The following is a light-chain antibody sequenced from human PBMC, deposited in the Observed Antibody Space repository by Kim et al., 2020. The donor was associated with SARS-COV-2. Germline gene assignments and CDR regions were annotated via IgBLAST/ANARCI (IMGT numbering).Light chain of an antibody. CDR3: CSYRNNGSFGGSFGVV. V-gene: IGLV2-23*02. J-gene: IGLJ2*01. Sequence: CTGTSSDVGNYYLASWYQQHPGTAPKLMIYEVTKRPSGVSHRFSGSKSGNTASLTISGLQAEDEADYYCCSYRNNGSFGGSFGVVFGGGTQLTVL. CDR2: EVT. CDR1: SSDVGNYYL.